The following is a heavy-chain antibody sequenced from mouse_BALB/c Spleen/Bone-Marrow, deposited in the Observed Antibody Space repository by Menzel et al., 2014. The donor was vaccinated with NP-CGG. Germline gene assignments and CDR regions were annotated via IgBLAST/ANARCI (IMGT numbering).Heavy chain of an antibody. V-gene: IGHV5-9-2*01. D-gene: IGHD2-4*01. Sequence: EVMLVESGVGLVKSGGSLKLSCAASGFTFSNYGMSWVRQTPEKRLEWVATISGGGSYTFYSDSVKGRFTISRDNAKNNLYLQLSSLRPEDTALYYCARHAYYDQTEVSFVYWGQGTLVTVSA. CDR2: ISGGGSYT. CDR3: ARHAYYDQTEVSFVY. CDR1: GFTFSNYG. J-gene: IGHJ3*01.